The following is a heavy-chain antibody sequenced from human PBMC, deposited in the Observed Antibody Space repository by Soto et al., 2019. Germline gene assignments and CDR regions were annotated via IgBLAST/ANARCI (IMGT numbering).Heavy chain of an antibody. D-gene: IGHD2-2*01. CDR1: GGSFSGYY. J-gene: IGHJ6*02. V-gene: IGHV4-34*01. CDR2: INHSGST. CDR3: ARVIRRSTLLSRYYGMDV. Sequence: SETLSLTCAVYGGSFSGYYWSWIRQPPGKGLEWIGEINHSGSTNYNPSLKSRVTISVDTSKNQFSLKLSSVTAADTAVYYCARVIRRSTLLSRYYGMDVWGQGTTVTVSS.